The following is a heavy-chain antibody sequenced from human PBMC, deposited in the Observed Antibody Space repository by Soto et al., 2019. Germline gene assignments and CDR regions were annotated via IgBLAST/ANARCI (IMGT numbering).Heavy chain of an antibody. Sequence: GASVKVSCKASGYTFTSYGISWVRQAPGQGLEWMGWISAYNGNTNYAQKLQGRVTMTTDTSTSTAYMELRSLRSDDTAVYYCARDQDVNSGSYSGYWGQGTLVTVSS. D-gene: IGHD1-26*01. J-gene: IGHJ4*02. CDR2: ISAYNGNT. CDR3: ARDQDVNSGSYSGY. V-gene: IGHV1-18*04. CDR1: GYTFTSYG.